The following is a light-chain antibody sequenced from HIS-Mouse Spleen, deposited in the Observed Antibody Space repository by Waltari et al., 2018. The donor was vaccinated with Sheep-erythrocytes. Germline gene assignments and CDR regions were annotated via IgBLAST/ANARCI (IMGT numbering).Light chain of an antibody. V-gene: IGLV2-8*01. J-gene: IGLJ3*02. Sequence: QSALTQPPSASGSPGQSVTISCTGTSSDVGGYNYVSWYQQHPGKAPKLMIYEVSKRPSGVPGRFAGSKSGNTASLTVSGLQAEDEADYYCSSYAGSNTWVFGGGTKLTVL. CDR1: SSDVGGYNY. CDR2: EVS. CDR3: SSYAGSNTWV.